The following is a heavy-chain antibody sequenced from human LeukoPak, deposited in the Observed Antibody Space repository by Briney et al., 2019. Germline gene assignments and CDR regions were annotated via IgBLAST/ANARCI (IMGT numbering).Heavy chain of an antibody. V-gene: IGHV1-46*01. CDR2: IHPSGGGT. D-gene: IGHD4-17*01. CDR3: ARDGLLWTTVTGGVYYYYYMDV. J-gene: IGHJ6*03. Sequence: GASVKVSCKASGNTFTNYYMHWVRQAPGQGLEWMGIIHPSGGGTSYAQKFEGRVTMTRDMSTSTVYMELSSLRFEDTAVYYCARDGLLWTTVTGGVYYYYYMDVWGKGTTVTVSS. CDR1: GNTFTNYY.